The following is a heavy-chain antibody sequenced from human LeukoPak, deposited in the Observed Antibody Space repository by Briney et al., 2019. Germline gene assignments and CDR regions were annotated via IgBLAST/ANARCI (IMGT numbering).Heavy chain of an antibody. Sequence: PSETLSLTCTVSGGSISSSSYYWGWIRQPPGKGLEWIGSIYYSGSTYYNPSLKSRVTISVDTSKNQFSLKLSSVTAADTAVYYCARPTYYYDSSGYSARNYYFDYWGQGTLVTVSS. J-gene: IGHJ4*02. CDR2: IYYSGST. CDR1: GGSISSSSYY. CDR3: ARPTYYYDSSGYSARNYYFDY. V-gene: IGHV4-39*01. D-gene: IGHD3-22*01.